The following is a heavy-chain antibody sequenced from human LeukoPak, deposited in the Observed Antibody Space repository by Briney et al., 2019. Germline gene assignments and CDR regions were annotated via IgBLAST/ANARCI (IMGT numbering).Heavy chain of an antibody. D-gene: IGHD2-15*01. CDR3: TTDCSDSNCKGDGAFDI. V-gene: IGHV3-15*01. Sequence: GGSLRLSCAASGFTLKNAWMTWVRQAPGKGLEWVGRVKSKVDRGTTDYAAPVRGRFTLSRDGSRNTVFLEMNSLRIEDTAVYYCTTDCSDSNCKGDGAFDIWGPGTMVTVS. J-gene: IGHJ3*02. CDR2: VKSKVDRGTT. CDR1: GFTLKNAW.